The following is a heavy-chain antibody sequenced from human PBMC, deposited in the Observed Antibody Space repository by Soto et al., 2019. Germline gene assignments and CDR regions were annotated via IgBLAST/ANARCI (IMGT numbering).Heavy chain of an antibody. CDR3: AKDNYYDSYRVKSFPDY. Sequence: GGSLRLSCAASGFTFSSYAMSWVRQSPGKWLEWVSAISGSGGSTYYADSVKGRFTISRDNSKNTLYLQMNSLRAEDTAVYYCAKDNYYDSYRVKSFPDYWGQGTLVTVSS. V-gene: IGHV3-23*01. J-gene: IGHJ4*02. CDR2: ISGSGGST. D-gene: IGHD3-22*01. CDR1: GFTFSSYA.